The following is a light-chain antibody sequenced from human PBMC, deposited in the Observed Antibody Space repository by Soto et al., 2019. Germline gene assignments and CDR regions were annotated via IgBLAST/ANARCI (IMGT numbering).Light chain of an antibody. V-gene: IGKV3-15*01. J-gene: IGKJ1*01. CDR1: QSISDT. Sequence: EIVMTQSPATLSVSPGGRATLSCRASQSISDTLAWYQQKPGQAPRLLIYGASTRAPGFPARFSGSGSGTEFTLTISSLQPDDFATYYCQQHNSYSWTFGQGTKVDIK. CDR3: QQHNSYSWT. CDR2: GAS.